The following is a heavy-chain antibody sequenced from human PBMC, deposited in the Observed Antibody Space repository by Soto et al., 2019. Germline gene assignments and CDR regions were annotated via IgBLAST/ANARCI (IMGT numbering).Heavy chain of an antibody. CDR1: GGSISSYY. D-gene: IGHD3-10*01. V-gene: IGHV4-59*08. CDR2: INYSGST. CDR3: ARHGGGLTYYYGSGSYYNFDY. Sequence: QVQLQESGPGLVKPSETLSLTCTVSGGSISSYYWSWIRQPPGKGLEWIGYINYSGSTNYNPSLKSRVTISVDTSKNQFSLKLSSVTAADTAVYYCARHGGGLTYYYGSGSYYNFDYWGQGTLVTVSS. J-gene: IGHJ4*02.